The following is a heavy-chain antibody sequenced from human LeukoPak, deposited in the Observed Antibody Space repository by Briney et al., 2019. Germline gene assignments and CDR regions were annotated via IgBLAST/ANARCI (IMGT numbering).Heavy chain of an antibody. J-gene: IGHJ4*02. CDR3: ARGLVAAAGDY. CDR2: IYHTGST. Sequence: SQTLSLTCTVSGGSISSGDYYWSWIRQPPGKGLEWIGYIYHTGSTYYNPSLKSRVIMSVDRSKNQFSLTLSSMTAADTAVYYCARGLVAAAGDYWGQGTLVTVSS. V-gene: IGHV4-30-2*01. CDR1: GGSISSGDYY. D-gene: IGHD6-13*01.